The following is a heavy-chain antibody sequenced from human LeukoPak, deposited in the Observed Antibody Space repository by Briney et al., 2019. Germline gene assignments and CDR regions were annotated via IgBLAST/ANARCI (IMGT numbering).Heavy chain of an antibody. J-gene: IGHJ4*02. V-gene: IGHV3-20*04. CDR3: VRDGDYETPIDY. CDR1: GFTFDDYG. D-gene: IGHD4-17*01. CDR2: INWNGGST. Sequence: GGSLRLSCAASGFTFDDYGMSWVRQAPGKGLEWVSGINWNGGSTGYADSVKGRFTISRDNAKNSLYLQMNSLRAEDTAVYYCVRDGDYETPIDYWGQGTLVTVSS.